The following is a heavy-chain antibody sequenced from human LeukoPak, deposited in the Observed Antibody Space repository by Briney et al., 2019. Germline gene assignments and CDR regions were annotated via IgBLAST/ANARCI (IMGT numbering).Heavy chain of an antibody. J-gene: IGHJ5*02. CDR1: GGYISDYY. CDR2: IYYSGST. V-gene: IGHV4-59*01. D-gene: IGHD2-15*01. CDR3: ARSGPLKCVGGTCSSVWFDP. Sequence: SETLSLTCTVSGGYISDYYWSWIRQPPGKGLEWIGHIYYSGSTNYNPSLKSRVTMSVDTSKNQLSLKLSSVTAADTAIYYCARSGPLKCVGGTCSSVWFDPWGQGTLVTVSS.